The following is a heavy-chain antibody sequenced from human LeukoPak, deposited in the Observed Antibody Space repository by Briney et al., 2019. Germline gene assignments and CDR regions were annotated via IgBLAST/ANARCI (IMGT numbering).Heavy chain of an antibody. V-gene: IGHV3-20*04. CDR2: IHWNGGRT. D-gene: IGHD5-18*01. Sequence: GGSLRLSCAASGFTFDNYGINWVRQAPGKGLEWVSRIHWNGGRTGYADSVKGRFTISRDNAKNSLYLQMNSLRAEDTAVYYCARHLSGVTGYTYGRGIDYWGQETLVTVSS. CDR1: GFTFDNYG. CDR3: ARHLSGVTGYTYGRGIDY. J-gene: IGHJ4*02.